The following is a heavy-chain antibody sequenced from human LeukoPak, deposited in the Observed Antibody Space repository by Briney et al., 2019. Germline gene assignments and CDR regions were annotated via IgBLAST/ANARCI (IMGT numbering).Heavy chain of an antibody. J-gene: IGHJ4*02. CDR2: IYVDGRT. Sequence: GGSLRLSCAASGFTVSTTYISWVRQAPGKGLEWVSLIYVDGRTYYADSVKGRFTISRDNSKNTLYLQVNSLRAEDTAVYYCARRGDGGRSFDYWGQGTLVTVSS. CDR1: GFTVSTTY. CDR3: ARRGDGGRSFDY. D-gene: IGHD4-23*01. V-gene: IGHV3-53*01.